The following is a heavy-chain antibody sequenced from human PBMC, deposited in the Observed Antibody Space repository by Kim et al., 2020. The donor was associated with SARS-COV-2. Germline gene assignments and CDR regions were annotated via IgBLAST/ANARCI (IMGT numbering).Heavy chain of an antibody. CDR1: GGSMSGYY. CDR2: IYYSGST. D-gene: IGHD3-3*01. V-gene: IGHV4-59*01. Sequence: SETLSLTCTVSGGSMSGYYWYWIRQPPGKGLEWIGYIYYSGSTNYNPSLKSRATISVDTSKNQFSLKLSSVTAADTAVYYCARAISTHYDFWSGLDYWGQGSLVTVSS. J-gene: IGHJ4*02. CDR3: ARAISTHYDFWSGLDY.